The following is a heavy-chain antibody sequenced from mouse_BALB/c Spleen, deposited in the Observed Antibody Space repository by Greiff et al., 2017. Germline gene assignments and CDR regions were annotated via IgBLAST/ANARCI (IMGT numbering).Heavy chain of an antibody. CDR3: TIDSSGYYAMDY. Sequence: VQLKESGTVLARPGASVKMSCKASGYSFTTYWMHWVKQRPGQGLEWIGAIYPGNSDTSYNQKFKGKAKLTAVTSASTAYMELSSLTNEDSAVYYCTIDSSGYYAMDYWGQGTSVTVSS. V-gene: IGHV1-5*01. CDR2: IYPGNSDT. J-gene: IGHJ4*01. CDR1: GYSFTTYW. D-gene: IGHD3-2*01.